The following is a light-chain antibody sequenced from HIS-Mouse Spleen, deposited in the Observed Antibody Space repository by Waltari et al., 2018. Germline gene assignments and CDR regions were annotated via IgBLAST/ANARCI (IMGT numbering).Light chain of an antibody. J-gene: IGLJ1*01. CDR3: SSYAGSNNYV. CDR2: EVS. V-gene: IGLV2-8*01. Sequence: QSALTQPPSASGSPGQSVTISCTGTSSHVGGYNYVSWYQQHPGKPPKLMIYEVSKRPSGVPDRFSGSKSGNTASLTVSGLQAEDEADYYCSSYAGSNNYVFGTGTKVTVL. CDR1: SSHVGGYNY.